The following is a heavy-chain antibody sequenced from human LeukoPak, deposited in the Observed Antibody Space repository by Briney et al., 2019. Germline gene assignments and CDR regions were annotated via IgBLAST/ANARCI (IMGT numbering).Heavy chain of an antibody. CDR1: GFTFSGSA. CDR3: ARGDDSWSGFYTTWEYFQH. CDR2: IRTKANSYAT. D-gene: IGHD3-3*01. J-gene: IGHJ1*01. V-gene: IGHV3-73*01. Sequence: PGGSLRLSCAASGFTFSGSAMHWVRQASGKGLEWVGRIRTKANSYATGYAASVKGRFTTSRDDSTNPAYLQMNSLKTEDTAVYYCARGDDSWSGFYTTWEYFQHWGRGTLVSV.